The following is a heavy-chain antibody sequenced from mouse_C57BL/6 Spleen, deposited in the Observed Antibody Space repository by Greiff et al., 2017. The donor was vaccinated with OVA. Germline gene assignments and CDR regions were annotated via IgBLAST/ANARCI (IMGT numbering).Heavy chain of an antibody. V-gene: IGHV1-53*01. J-gene: IGHJ3*01. CDR2: INPSNGGT. D-gene: IGHD4-1*01. CDR3: ARDADWDRTWFAY. CDR1: GYTFTSYW. Sequence: QVQLQQSGPELVKPGASVKLSCKASGYTFTSYWMHWVKQRPGQGLEWIGNINPSNGGTNYNEKFKSKATLTVDKSSSTAYMQLSSLTSEDSAVYYCARDADWDRTWFAYWGQGTLVTVSA.